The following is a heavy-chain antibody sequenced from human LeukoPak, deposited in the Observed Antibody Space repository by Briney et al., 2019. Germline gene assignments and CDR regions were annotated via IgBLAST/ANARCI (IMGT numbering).Heavy chain of an antibody. J-gene: IGHJ4*02. CDR1: GYTFTGYY. V-gene: IGHV1-2*02. CDR3: ARRSDTAMVTVGY. D-gene: IGHD5-18*01. CDR2: INPNSGGT. Sequence: ASVKVSCKASGYTFTGYYMHWVRQAPGQGLEWMGWINPNSGGTNYAQKFQGRVTMTRDTSISTAYMELSRLRSDDTAVYYCARRSDTAMVTVGYWGQGTLVTVSS.